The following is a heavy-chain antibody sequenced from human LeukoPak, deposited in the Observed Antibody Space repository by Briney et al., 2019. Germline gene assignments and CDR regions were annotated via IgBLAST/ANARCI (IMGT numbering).Heavy chain of an antibody. CDR3: ARQFAREAPDY. V-gene: IGHV1-3*01. D-gene: IGHD5-24*01. CDR2: INAGNGNT. Sequence: ASVKVSCKASGYTFTNYTMHWVRQAPGQRLEWMGWINAGNGNTKYSQKFQGRVTITRDTSASTAYMELSSLRSEDTAVYYCARQFAREAPDYWGQGTLVTVSS. J-gene: IGHJ4*02. CDR1: GYTFTNYT.